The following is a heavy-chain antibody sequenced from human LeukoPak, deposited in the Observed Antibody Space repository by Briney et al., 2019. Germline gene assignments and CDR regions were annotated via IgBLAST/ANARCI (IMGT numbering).Heavy chain of an antibody. Sequence: SETLSLTCAVYDGSFSGYYWSWLRQPPGKGLEWIGEINHSGGTNYNPSLKSRVTISVDTSKNQFSLKLSSVTAADTAVYYCAEDFGAFDYWGQGTLVTVSS. V-gene: IGHV4-34*01. J-gene: IGHJ4*02. D-gene: IGHD2/OR15-2a*01. CDR2: INHSGGT. CDR1: DGSFSGYY. CDR3: AEDFGAFDY.